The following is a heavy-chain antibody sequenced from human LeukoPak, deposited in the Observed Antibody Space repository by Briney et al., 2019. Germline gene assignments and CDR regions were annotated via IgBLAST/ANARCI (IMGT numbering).Heavy chain of an antibody. V-gene: IGHV3-30-3*01. CDR2: ISYDGSNK. Sequence: GGSLRLSCAASGFTFSSYAMHWVRQAPGKGLEWVAVISYDGSNKYYADSVKGRFTISRDNSKNSLYLQMNSLRAEDTAVYYCARYCGGDCYGMDVWGQGTTVTVSS. D-gene: IGHD2-21*01. CDR3: ARYCGGDCYGMDV. J-gene: IGHJ6*02. CDR1: GFTFSSYA.